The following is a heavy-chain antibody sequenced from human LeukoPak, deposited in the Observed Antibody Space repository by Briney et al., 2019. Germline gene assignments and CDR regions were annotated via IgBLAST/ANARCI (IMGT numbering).Heavy chain of an antibody. V-gene: IGHV3-48*03. CDR1: GFTFSSYE. D-gene: IGHD6-19*01. J-gene: IGHJ4*02. CDR3: ESRSKVRHVAG. CDR2: ISSSGSTI. Sequence: PGGSLRLSCAASGFTFSSYEMNWVRQAPGKGLEWVSYISSSGSTIYYADSVKGRFTISRDNAKNSLYLQMNSLRAEDTAVYYCESRSKVRHVAGWGQGTLVTVSS.